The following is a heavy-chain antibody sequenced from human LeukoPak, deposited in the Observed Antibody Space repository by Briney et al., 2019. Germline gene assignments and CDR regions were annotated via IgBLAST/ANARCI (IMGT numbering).Heavy chain of an antibody. J-gene: IGHJ6*03. CDR3: ARESGLPYYYYMDV. V-gene: IGHV4-59*01. CDR1: GGSISSYY. CDR2: IYYSGST. Sequence: PSETLSLTCTVSGGSISSYYWSWIRQPPGKGLEWIGYIYYSGSTNYSPSLKSRVTISVDTSKNQFSLKLSSVTAADTAVYYCARESGLPYYYYMDVWGKGTTVTVSS. D-gene: IGHD3-10*01.